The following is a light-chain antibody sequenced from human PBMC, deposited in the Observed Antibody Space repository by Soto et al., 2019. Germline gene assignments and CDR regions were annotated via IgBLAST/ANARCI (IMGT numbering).Light chain of an antibody. CDR3: QQFNSYPWT. V-gene: IGKV1-13*02. J-gene: IGKJ1*01. CDR2: DAS. Sequence: AIQLTQSRSSLSASVGDRVTITCRASQGISSALAWYQQKPGKAPKLLIYDASSLESGVPSRFSGSGSGTDFTLTISSLQPEDFATYYRQQFNSYPWTFGQGTKVEIK. CDR1: QGISSA.